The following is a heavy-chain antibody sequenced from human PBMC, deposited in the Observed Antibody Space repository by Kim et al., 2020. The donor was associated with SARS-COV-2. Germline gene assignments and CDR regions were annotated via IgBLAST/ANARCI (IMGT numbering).Heavy chain of an antibody. D-gene: IGHD2-2*01. CDR3: ARDGSPEKYCSRTSCQSGYYYYGMAV. CDR2: ISSSSSTI. Sequence: GGSLRLSCQASGFTFSSYIMNWVRQAPGKGLEWVSYISSSSSTIYYADSVKGRFTISRDNARNSLYLQMNSLGDEDTAVYYCARDGSPEKYCSRTSCQSGYYYYGMAVWGQGTTVTVSS. J-gene: IGHJ6*02. V-gene: IGHV3-48*02. CDR1: GFTFSSYI.